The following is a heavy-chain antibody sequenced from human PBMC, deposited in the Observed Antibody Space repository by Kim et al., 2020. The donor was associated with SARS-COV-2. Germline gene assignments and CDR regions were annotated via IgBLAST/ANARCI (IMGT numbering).Heavy chain of an antibody. J-gene: IGHJ4*02. D-gene: IGHD1-26*01. CDR2: IIPVIGMT. V-gene: IGHV1-69*02. CDR1: GGTFSRSS. CDR3: ARPRGSGPADFYFDY. Sequence: SVKVSCKASGGTFSRSSISWVRQAPGQGLEWMGRIIPVIGMTDSALNFRGRITMTADISTSTVFMELSGLRPEDTAVYYCARPRGSGPADFYFDYWGQG.